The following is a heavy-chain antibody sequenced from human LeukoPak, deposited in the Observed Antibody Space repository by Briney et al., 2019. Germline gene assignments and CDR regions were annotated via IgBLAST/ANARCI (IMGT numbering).Heavy chain of an antibody. CDR1: GGTFSSYA. CDR3: ARERITIFGVVIPGTLNWFDP. CDR2: IIPIFGTA. D-gene: IGHD3-3*01. V-gene: IGHV1-69*05. J-gene: IGHJ5*02. Sequence: ASVKVSCKASGGTFSSYAISWVRQAPGQGLEWMGGIIPIFGTANYAQKFQGRVTITTDESTSTAYMELSSLRSEDTAVYYCARERITIFGVVIPGTLNWFDPWGQGTLVTVSS.